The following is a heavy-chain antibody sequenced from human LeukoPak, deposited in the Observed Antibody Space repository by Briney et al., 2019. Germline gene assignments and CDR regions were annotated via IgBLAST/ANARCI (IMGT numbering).Heavy chain of an antibody. CDR2: IIPIFGTA. CDR1: GGTFSSYA. Sequence: GASVKVSCQASGGTFSSYAISWVRQAPGQGLEWMGGIIPIFGTANYAQKFQGRVTITTDESTSTAYMELSSLRSEDTAVYYCARDRGYCSSTSCYTFDYWGQGTLVTVSS. CDR3: ARDRGYCSSTSCYTFDY. J-gene: IGHJ4*02. V-gene: IGHV1-69*05. D-gene: IGHD2-2*02.